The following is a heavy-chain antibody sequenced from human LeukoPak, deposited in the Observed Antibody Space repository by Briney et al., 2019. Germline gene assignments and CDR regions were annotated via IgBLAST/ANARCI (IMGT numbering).Heavy chain of an antibody. D-gene: IGHD6-13*01. CDR1: GFTFSAYW. CDR2: INDDGYNT. V-gene: IGHV3-74*01. CDR3: ARGKGSLGSFSSIWYKYYSFDY. Sequence: GGSLRLSCAASGFTFSAYWMHWVRQAPGRGLVWVARINDDGYNTADSVKGRFTISRDNTKNTLYLQMNSLGDGDTAVYYCARGKGSLGSFSSIWYKYYSFDYWGQGILVTVSS. J-gene: IGHJ4*02.